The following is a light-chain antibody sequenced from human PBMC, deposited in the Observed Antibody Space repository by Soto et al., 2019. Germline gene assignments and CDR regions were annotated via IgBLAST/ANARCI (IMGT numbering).Light chain of an antibody. Sequence: DIVLTQSPATLSLSPGERATLSCRARQSVSRYLAWYQQKPGQAPRLLIYDASNRATGIPARFSGSGSGTDFALTISGLKPEDVAVYYCQQRSDWPSTFGGGTKVEI. CDR3: QQRSDWPST. CDR2: DAS. CDR1: QSVSRY. V-gene: IGKV3-11*01. J-gene: IGKJ4*01.